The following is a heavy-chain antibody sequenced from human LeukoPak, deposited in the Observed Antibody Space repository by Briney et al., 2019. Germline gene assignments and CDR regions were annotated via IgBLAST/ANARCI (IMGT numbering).Heavy chain of an antibody. J-gene: IGHJ4*02. CDR1: GGSISSYY. D-gene: IGHD2-2*01. CDR2: INHSGST. Sequence: SETLSLTCTVSGGSISSYYWTWIRQPPGKGLEWIGEINHSGSTTYKPSLKSRVTISVDTSKNHFSLRLTSVTAADTAVYYCARGPCSTSCHRSWYFDYWGQGTLVTVSS. V-gene: IGHV4-34*01. CDR3: ARGPCSTSCHRSWYFDY.